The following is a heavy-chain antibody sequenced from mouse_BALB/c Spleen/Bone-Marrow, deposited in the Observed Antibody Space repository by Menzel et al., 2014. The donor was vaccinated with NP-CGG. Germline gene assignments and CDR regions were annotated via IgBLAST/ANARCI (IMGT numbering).Heavy chain of an antibody. Sequence: VHVKQSGPELEKPGASVKISCKASGYSFXGYNMNWVKQNNGKSLEWIGNIDPSYGGISYNQKFKGKATLTVDKSSNTAYMQLKSLTSEDSAVYYCAISIEYRPLDYWGQGTLVTVSA. D-gene: IGHD2-14*01. CDR1: GYSFXGYN. V-gene: IGHV1-39*01. CDR2: IDPSYGGI. J-gene: IGHJ3*01. CDR3: AISIEYRPLDY.